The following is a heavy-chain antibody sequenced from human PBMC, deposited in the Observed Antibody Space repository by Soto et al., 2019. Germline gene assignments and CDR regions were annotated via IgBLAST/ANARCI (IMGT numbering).Heavy chain of an antibody. Sequence: EVQLLESGGALLQPGGSLRLSCAASGFTFNNYAMTWVRQAPGKGLEWVSSVRDSGGGTYYADSVKGRFTISRDNSKNTLYLQMNTLRAEDTAVYYCAKGGAEQLVRVDFDYWGQGTLVTVSS. V-gene: IGHV3-23*01. CDR1: GFTFNNYA. D-gene: IGHD6-13*01. CDR3: AKGGAEQLVRVDFDY. CDR2: VRDSGGGT. J-gene: IGHJ4*02.